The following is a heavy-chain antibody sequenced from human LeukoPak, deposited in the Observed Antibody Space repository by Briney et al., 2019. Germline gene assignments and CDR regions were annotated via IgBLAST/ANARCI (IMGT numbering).Heavy chain of an antibody. Sequence: GGSLRLSCAASGFTFSSYGMNWVRQAPGKGLEWVAVIWYDGSNKYYADSVKGRFTISRDDSKNTLYLQMNSLRADDTAVYCCATVGSAWSMDDWGQGTLVTVSS. V-gene: IGHV3-33*01. D-gene: IGHD6-19*01. CDR1: GFTFSSYG. CDR3: ATVGSAWSMDD. J-gene: IGHJ4*02. CDR2: IWYDGSNK.